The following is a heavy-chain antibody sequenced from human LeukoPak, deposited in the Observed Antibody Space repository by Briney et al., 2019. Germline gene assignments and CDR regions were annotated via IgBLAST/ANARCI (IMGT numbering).Heavy chain of an antibody. D-gene: IGHD2-15*01. J-gene: IGHJ6*03. CDR3: ARGRMKGSLVYMDV. Sequence: ASVKVSCKASGYTFTSYDINWVRQATGQGLEWMGWMNPNSGNTGYAQKLQGRVTMTRNTSITTAYMELSSLRSEDTAVYYCARGRMKGSLVYMDVWGKGTTVTVSS. CDR2: MNPNSGNT. CDR1: GYTFTSYD. V-gene: IGHV1-8*01.